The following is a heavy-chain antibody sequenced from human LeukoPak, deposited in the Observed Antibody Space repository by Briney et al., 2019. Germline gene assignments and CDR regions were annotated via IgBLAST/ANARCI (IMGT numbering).Heavy chain of an antibody. Sequence: GESLKISCKGSGYSFTNYWIGWVRQMPGKGLEWMGIIYPGDSDTRYSPSFQGQVTISADKSISTAYLQWSSLNASDTAMYYCARRRQWLRFDDFDYWGQGTLVTVSS. V-gene: IGHV5-51*01. D-gene: IGHD5-12*01. CDR3: ARRRQWLRFDDFDY. J-gene: IGHJ4*02. CDR2: IYPGDSDT. CDR1: GYSFTNYW.